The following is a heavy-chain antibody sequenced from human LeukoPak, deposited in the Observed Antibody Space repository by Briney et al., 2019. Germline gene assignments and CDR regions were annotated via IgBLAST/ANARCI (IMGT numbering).Heavy chain of an antibody. V-gene: IGHV3-23*01. CDR3: ANEIMVRGGYYYGMDV. CDR1: GFTFSSYA. J-gene: IGHJ6*02. Sequence: QSGGSLRLSCAASGFTFSSYAMSWVRQAPGKGLEWVSAISGSGGSTYYADSVKGRFTISRDNSKNTLYLQMNSLRAEDTAVYYCANEIMVRGGYYYGMDVWGQGTTVTVSS. CDR2: ISGSGGST. D-gene: IGHD3-10*01.